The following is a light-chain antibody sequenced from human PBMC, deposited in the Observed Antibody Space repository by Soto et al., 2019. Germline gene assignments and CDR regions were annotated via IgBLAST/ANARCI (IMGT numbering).Light chain of an antibody. J-gene: IGKJ4*01. CDR1: QTIRDSY. CDR2: GAS. Sequence: EIVLTQSPGTLSVSPGERATLSCRASQTIRDSYVAWYQQKPGQAPRLLIYGASNRATGVPDRFGGRGSGTGFTLIFSRLEPEDFAVDYCQQYGSSPLTFGGGTKVEIK. V-gene: IGKV3-20*01. CDR3: QQYGSSPLT.